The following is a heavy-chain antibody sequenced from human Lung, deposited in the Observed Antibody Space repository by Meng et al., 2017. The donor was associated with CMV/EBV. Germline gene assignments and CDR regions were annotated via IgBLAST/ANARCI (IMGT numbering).Heavy chain of an antibody. Sequence: VQLVESGGGLVQPGESLRPSCVASGFSFSSYWMHWVRQSPGKGLVWVARINSGGTTTTYADSVKGRFTISRDNAKNTLYLQMNSLRGEDTAVYYCARDVMGWFDPWGQGALVTVSS. CDR2: INSGGTTT. V-gene: IGHV3-74*01. D-gene: IGHD2-8*01. CDR1: GFSFSSYW. J-gene: IGHJ5*02. CDR3: ARDVMGWFDP.